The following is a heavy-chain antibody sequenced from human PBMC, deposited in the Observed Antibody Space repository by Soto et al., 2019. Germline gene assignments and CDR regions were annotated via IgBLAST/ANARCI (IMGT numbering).Heavy chain of an antibody. V-gene: IGHV3-74*01. J-gene: IGHJ4*02. CDR2: IYFDGITI. Sequence: EVQLVESGGGVVQPWGSLRLSCTASGFTFNTHWMHWGRQAPGTGLGWVSRIYFDGITINYAASVKGRLTVSRHKAKNKVYLHVNTLRDEDTAVYYCASEGAMGVDYWGQGTLVTVSS. D-gene: IGHD1-26*01. CDR3: ASEGAMGVDY. CDR1: GFTFNTHW.